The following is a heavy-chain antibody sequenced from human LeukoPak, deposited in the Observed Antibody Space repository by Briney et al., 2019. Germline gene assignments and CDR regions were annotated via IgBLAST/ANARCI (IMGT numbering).Heavy chain of an antibody. CDR3: ARVTHYYDSGSYPY. J-gene: IGHJ4*02. CDR2: IYHSGST. CDR1: GYCITSGYY. Sequence: SETLSLTCTVSGYCITSGYYWGWIRQPPGKGLEWIGSIYHSGSTYYNPSLKSRVTISVDTSKNQFPLKLSSVTAADTAVYYCARVTHYYDSGSYPYWGQGTLVTVSS. D-gene: IGHD3-10*01. V-gene: IGHV4-38-2*02.